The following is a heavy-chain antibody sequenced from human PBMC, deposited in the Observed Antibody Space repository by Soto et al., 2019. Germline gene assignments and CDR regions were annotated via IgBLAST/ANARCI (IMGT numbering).Heavy chain of an antibody. CDR1: GDTFSFYT. CDR2: VNPILSMS. Sequence: ASVKVSCKASGDTFSFYTINWVRQAPGLGLEWMGRVNPILSMSNYAQRLQGRVTMTTDTSTSTAYMELRSLRSDDTAVYYCARGSYGHVAFDIWGQGTMVTVSS. V-gene: IGHV1-69*02. J-gene: IGHJ3*02. D-gene: IGHD5-18*01. CDR3: ARGSYGHVAFDI.